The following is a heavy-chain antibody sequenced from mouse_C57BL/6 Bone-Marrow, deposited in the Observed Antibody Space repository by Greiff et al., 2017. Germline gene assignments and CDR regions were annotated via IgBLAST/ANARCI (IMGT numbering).Heavy chain of an antibody. CDR2: IDPSDSYT. V-gene: IGHV1-69*01. Sequence: QVQLQQPGAELVMPGASVKLSCKASGYTFTSSWMHWVKQRPGQGLEWIGEIDPSDSYTNYNQKFKGKSTLTVDKSSSPAYMQLSSLTSVDSAVSYVAGTTVVATRDWYFDVWGTGTTVTVSS. J-gene: IGHJ1*03. CDR3: AGTTVVATRDWYFDV. CDR1: GYTFTSSW. D-gene: IGHD1-1*01.